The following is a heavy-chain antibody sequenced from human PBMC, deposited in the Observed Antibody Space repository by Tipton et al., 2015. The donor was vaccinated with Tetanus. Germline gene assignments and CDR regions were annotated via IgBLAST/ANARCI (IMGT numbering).Heavy chain of an antibody. Sequence: LSLTCTVSGGSISSSSYYWDWIRQPPGKGLEWASYISSSSSTIYYADSVKGRFTISRDNAKNSLYLQMNSLRAEDTAVYYCARGGLLWFGEVYNWFDPWGQGTLVTVSS. CDR1: GGSISSSSYY. CDR2: ISSSSSTI. V-gene: IGHV3-48*01. CDR3: ARGGLLWFGEVYNWFDP. J-gene: IGHJ5*02. D-gene: IGHD3-10*01.